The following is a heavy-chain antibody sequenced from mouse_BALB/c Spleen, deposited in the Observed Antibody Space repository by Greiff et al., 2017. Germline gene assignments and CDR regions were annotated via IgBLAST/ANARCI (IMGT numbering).Heavy chain of an antibody. CDR3: ARDYRYGWFAY. D-gene: IGHD2-14*01. V-gene: IGHV1-9*01. CDR2: ILPGSGST. CDR1: GYTFSSYW. J-gene: IGHJ3*01. Sequence: VQLQQSGAELMKPGASVKISCKATGYTFSSYWIEWVKQRPGHGLEWIGEILPGSGSTNYNEKFKGKATFTADTSSNTAYMQLSSLTSEDSAVYCCARDYRYGWFAYWGQGTLVTVSA.